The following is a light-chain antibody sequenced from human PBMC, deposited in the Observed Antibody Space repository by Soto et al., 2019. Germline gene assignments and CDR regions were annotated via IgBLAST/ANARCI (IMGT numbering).Light chain of an antibody. J-gene: IGKJ2*01. CDR2: DAS. CDR1: QDISNF. CDR3: QQYDDLSYT. Sequence: DIQMTQSPSSLSVSVGDRVTITCQASQDISNFLNWYQQKPGKAPKLLIYDASNLETGVPSRFSGGGSGTDFTFTISSLQPEDVATYFCQQYDDLSYTFGQGTRL. V-gene: IGKV1-33*01.